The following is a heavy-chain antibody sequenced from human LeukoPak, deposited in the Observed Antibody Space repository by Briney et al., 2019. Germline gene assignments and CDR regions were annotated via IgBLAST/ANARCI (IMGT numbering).Heavy chain of an antibody. CDR1: GGSFSGYY. V-gene: IGHV4-34*01. J-gene: IGHJ3*02. Sequence: SETLSLTCAVYGGSFSGYYWSWIRQPPGKGLEWIGEINHSGSTNYNPSLKSRVTISVDTSTNQFSLKLSSVTAADTAVYYCTRQQLVPGRAFDIWGQGTMVTVSS. D-gene: IGHD6-13*01. CDR3: TRQQLVPGRAFDI. CDR2: INHSGST.